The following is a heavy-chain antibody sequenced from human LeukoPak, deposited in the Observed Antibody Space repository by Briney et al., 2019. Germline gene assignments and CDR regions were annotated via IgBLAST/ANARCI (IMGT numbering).Heavy chain of an antibody. CDR2: IKEDGSDK. CDR1: GFTFGSYW. V-gene: IGHV3-7*05. Sequence: GGSLRLSCAASGFTFGSYWMSWVRQAPGKRLEWVATIKEDGSDKYYVDSVKGRFTISRDNVKNSVYLQMNSLRAEDTAVYYCASHLPAHHWGQGTLVTVSS. J-gene: IGHJ5*02. CDR3: ASHLPAHH.